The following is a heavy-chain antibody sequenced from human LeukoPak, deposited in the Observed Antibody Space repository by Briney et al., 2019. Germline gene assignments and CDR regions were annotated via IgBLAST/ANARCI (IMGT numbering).Heavy chain of an antibody. CDR1: GGTFSSYA. D-gene: IGHD6-13*01. CDR3: ARVPVIAAADPVFDY. V-gene: IGHV1-69*04. Sequence: GASVKVSCKASGGTFSSYAISWVRQAPGQGLEWMGRIIPILGIANYAQKFQGRVTITADKSTSTAYMELSSLRSEDTAVYYCARVPVIAAADPVFDYWGQGTLVTVSS. J-gene: IGHJ4*02. CDR2: IIPILGIA.